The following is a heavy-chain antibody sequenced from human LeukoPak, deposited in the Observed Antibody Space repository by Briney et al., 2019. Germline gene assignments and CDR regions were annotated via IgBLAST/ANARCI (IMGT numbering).Heavy chain of an antibody. CDR3: ARDAAARPLYYDYMDV. CDR1: GFTFSRYS. J-gene: IGHJ6*03. D-gene: IGHD6-6*01. V-gene: IGHV3-21*01. CDR2: ISSSSSYI. Sequence: GGSLRLSCAASGFTFSRYSMNWVRQAPGKGLEWVSSISSSSSYIYYADSVKGRFTISRDNAKNSLYLQMNSLRAEDTAVYYCARDAAARPLYYDYMDVWGKGTTVTVSS.